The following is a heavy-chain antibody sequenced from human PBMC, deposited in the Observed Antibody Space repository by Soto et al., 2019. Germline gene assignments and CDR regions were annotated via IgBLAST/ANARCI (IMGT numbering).Heavy chain of an antibody. CDR3: ARGAHTYGYVFDY. CDR2: VNAGNGYT. Sequence: QVHLVQSGAEVKKPGASVKVSCRSSGYTFTSNAIHWVRQAPGQSLEWMGWVNAGNGYTKYLQNFQGRVTISSDTSASTAYMELNSLRSEDTAVYYCARGAHTYGYVFDYWGQGTLVNVSS. J-gene: IGHJ4*02. CDR1: GYTFTSNA. V-gene: IGHV1-3*01. D-gene: IGHD5-18*01.